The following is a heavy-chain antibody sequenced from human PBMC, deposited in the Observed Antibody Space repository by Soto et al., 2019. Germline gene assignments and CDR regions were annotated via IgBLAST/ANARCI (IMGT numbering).Heavy chain of an antibody. J-gene: IGHJ3*02. V-gene: IGHV3-23*01. CDR2: ISGSGGSA. CDR3: AKDRHQVTLDM. Sequence: EVQLLESGGGLVQPGGSLRLSCAGTGFTFSNYAMSWVRQAPGKGLEWVSAISGSGGSAFYADSVKGRFTISRDNSNNMLFLQMNSLRAEDTALYYCAKDRHQVTLDMWGQGTMVTVSS. D-gene: IGHD6-6*01. CDR1: GFTFSNYA.